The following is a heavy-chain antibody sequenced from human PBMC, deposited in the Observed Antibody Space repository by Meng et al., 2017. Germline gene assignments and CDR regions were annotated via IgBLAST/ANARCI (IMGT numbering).Heavy chain of an antibody. CDR1: GYTFTSYS. J-gene: IGHJ4*02. Sequence: QRLQSWARLQKAASSVNALRKASGYTFTSYSVNWGRQDPGQGLEWMGLINTNTGTPTYPQVFTGRFVLSFDPSVSTAYLQISSLKAEDTALYYLARTARYGDYVDYWGQGTLVTVSS. CDR2: INTNTGTP. D-gene: IGHD4-17*01. CDR3: ARTARYGDYVDY. V-gene: IGHV7-4-1*02.